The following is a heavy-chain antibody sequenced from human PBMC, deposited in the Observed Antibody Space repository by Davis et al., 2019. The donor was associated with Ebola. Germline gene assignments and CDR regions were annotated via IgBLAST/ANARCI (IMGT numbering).Heavy chain of an antibody. D-gene: IGHD3-16*02. V-gene: IGHV1-69*13. CDR1: GGTFSSYA. CDR2: IIPIFGTA. Sequence: SVKVSCKASGGTFSSYAISWVRQAPGQGLEWMGGIIPIFGTANYAQKFQGRVTITADESTSTAYMELSRLRSDDTAVYYCARDLPSPSGYLGELSSIDYWGQGTLVTVSS. CDR3: ARDLPSPSGYLGELSSIDY. J-gene: IGHJ4*02.